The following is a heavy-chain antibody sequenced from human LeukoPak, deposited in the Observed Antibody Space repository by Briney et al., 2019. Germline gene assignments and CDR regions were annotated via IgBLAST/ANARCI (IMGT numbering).Heavy chain of an antibody. V-gene: IGHV4-59*01. J-gene: IGHJ4*02. Sequence: SETLSLTCAVYGGSFSGYYWSWIRQPPGKGLEWIGYIYYSGSTNYNPSLKSRVTISVDTSKNQFSLKLSSVTAADTAVYYCARGSAVTYYYFDYWGQGTLVTVSS. D-gene: IGHD4-17*01. CDR2: IYYSGST. CDR3: ARGSAVTYYYFDY. CDR1: GGSFSGYY.